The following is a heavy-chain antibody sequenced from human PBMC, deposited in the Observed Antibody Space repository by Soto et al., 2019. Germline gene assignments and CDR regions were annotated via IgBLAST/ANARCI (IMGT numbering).Heavy chain of an antibody. CDR1: GGSLSTSAYY. V-gene: IGHV4-31*03. D-gene: IGHD3-16*01. CDR2: IYYSGST. CDR3: ARHVSAVGRLGYFDQ. Sequence: QVQLQESGPGLVKPSQTLSLTCTVSGGSLSTSAYYWSWIRQHPGKGLEWIGFIYYSGSTFHNPSLMSRVTISVDTSKYQFSLKMTSVTPADTAVYYCARHVSAVGRLGYFDQWGLGSLVTVSS. J-gene: IGHJ4*02.